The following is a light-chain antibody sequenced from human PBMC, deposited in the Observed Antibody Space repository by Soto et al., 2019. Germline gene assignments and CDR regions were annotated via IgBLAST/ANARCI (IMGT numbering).Light chain of an antibody. CDR3: QQYYSTPRLA. CDR2: WAS. V-gene: IGKV4-1*01. CDR1: QRVLYSSNNKNC. Sequence: DIVMTQSPDSLAVSLGERATINCKSSQRVLYSSNNKNCLAWYQQKPGQPPKLLIYWASTRESGVPDRFSDSSSETDFPITISSLQAEDVADYYCQQYYSTPRLAFGGGTKAEIK. J-gene: IGKJ4*01.